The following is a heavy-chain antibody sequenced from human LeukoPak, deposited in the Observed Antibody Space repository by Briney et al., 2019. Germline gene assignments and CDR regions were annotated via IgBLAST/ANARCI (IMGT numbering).Heavy chain of an antibody. J-gene: IGHJ4*02. Sequence: PGRSLRLSCAASGFTFSSYGMHWVRQAPGKGLEWVAVIWYDGSNKYYVDSVQGRFTISRDNAKNSVYLQMNSLRADDTALYYCARGPVSHTSGWPFDYWGQGTLVTVSS. CDR3: ARGPVSHTSGWPFDY. V-gene: IGHV3-33*03. D-gene: IGHD6-19*01. CDR2: IWYDGSNK. CDR1: GFTFSSYG.